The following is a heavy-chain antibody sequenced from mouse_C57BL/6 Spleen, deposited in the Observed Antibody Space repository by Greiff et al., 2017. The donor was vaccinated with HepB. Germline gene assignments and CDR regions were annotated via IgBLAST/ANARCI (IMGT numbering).Heavy chain of an antibody. J-gene: IGHJ1*03. CDR2: INPNNGGT. Sequence: EVQLQQSGPELVKPGASVKISCKASGYTFTDYYMNWVKQSHGKSLEWIGDINPNNGGTSYNQKFKGKATLTVDKSSSTAYMELRSLTSEDSAVYDGARRGGVLRRYFDDWGTGTTVTVSS. D-gene: IGHD1-2*01. CDR3: ARRGGVLRRYFDD. CDR1: GYTFTDYY. V-gene: IGHV1-26*01.